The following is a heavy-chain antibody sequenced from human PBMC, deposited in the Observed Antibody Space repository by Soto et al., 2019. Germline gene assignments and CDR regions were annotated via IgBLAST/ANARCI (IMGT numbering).Heavy chain of an antibody. J-gene: IGHJ4*02. CDR2: IYSGGST. V-gene: IGHV3-66*01. D-gene: IGHD2-2*01. Sequence: EVPLVESGGGLVQPGGSLRLSCAASGFTVSSNYMSWVRQAPGKGLEWVSVIYSGGSTYYADSVKGRFTISRDNSKNTLYLQMNSLRAGDTAVYYCARDGPWGCTSTSCYAPPDYWGQGTLVTVSS. CDR3: ARDGPWGCTSTSCYAPPDY. CDR1: GFTVSSNY.